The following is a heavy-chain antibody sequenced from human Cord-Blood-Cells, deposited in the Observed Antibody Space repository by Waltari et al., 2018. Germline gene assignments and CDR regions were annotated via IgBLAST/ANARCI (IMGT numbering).Heavy chain of an antibody. CDR3: ARGVLAACSESWLDP. D-gene: IGHD6-13*01. J-gene: IGHJ5*02. Sequence: QVQLQQWGAGLLKPSETLSLTCAVYGGSFSGYYWSSLRRPPGKGLEWIGEVNHSGSTTHNPSLNNRFTISVDTTKNQFSLKLSSGAAADTSVYSCARGVLAACSESWLDPWGQGTLVTGSS. CDR1: GGSFSGYY. CDR2: VNHSGST. V-gene: IGHV4-34*01.